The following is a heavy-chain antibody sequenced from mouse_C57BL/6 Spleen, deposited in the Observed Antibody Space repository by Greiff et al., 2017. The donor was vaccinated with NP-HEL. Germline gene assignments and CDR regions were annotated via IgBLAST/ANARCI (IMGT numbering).Heavy chain of an antibody. CDR3: ALIYYYGSSFDY. CDR2: IYPGDGDT. J-gene: IGHJ2*01. D-gene: IGHD1-1*01. V-gene: IGHV1-80*01. Sequence: QVQLQQSGAELVKPGASVKISCKASGYAFSSYWMNWVKQRPGKGLEWIGQIYPGDGDTNYNGKFKGKATLTADKSSSTAYMQLSSLTSEDSAVYFCALIYYYGSSFDYWGQGTTLTVSS. CDR1: GYAFSSYW.